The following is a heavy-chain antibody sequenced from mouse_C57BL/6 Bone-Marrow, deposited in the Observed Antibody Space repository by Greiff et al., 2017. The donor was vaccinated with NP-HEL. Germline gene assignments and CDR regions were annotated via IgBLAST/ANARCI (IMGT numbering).Heavy chain of an antibody. J-gene: IGHJ1*03. V-gene: IGHV3-6*01. Sequence: EVQLQESGPGLVKPSQSLSLTCSVTGYSITSGYYWNWIRQFPGNKLEWMGYISYDGSNNYNPSLKNRISITRDTSKNQFFRKLNSVTTEDTATYYCAREAYYFNWYFDVWGTGTTVTVSS. D-gene: IGHD1-1*01. CDR3: AREAYYFNWYFDV. CDR2: ISYDGSN. CDR1: GYSITSGYY.